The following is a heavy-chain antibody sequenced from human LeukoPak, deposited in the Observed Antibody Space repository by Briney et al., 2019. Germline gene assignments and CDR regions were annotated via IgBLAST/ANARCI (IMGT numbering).Heavy chain of an antibody. Sequence: SETLSLACAVYGGSFSGYYWSWIRQPPGKGLEWIGEINHSGSTNYNPSLKSRVTISVDTSKNQFSLKLSSVTAADTAVYYCARHIAVAGSDYWGQGTLVTVSS. J-gene: IGHJ4*02. CDR1: GGSFSGYY. CDR3: ARHIAVAGSDY. D-gene: IGHD6-19*01. V-gene: IGHV4-34*01. CDR2: INHSGST.